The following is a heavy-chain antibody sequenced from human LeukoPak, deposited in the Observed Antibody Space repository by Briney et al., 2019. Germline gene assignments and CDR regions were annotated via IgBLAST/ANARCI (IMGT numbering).Heavy chain of an antibody. CDR3: AKDIGGYSFAADY. Sequence: TGGSLRLSCAASGFTFDDYAMHWVRQGPGKGLEWVSLISGDGGITYYADSVRGRFTISRDSSKNSLYLQMNSLRTEDAALYYCAKDIGGYSFAADYWGQGTLVTVSS. CDR2: ISGDGGIT. CDR1: GFTFDDYA. J-gene: IGHJ4*02. D-gene: IGHD5-18*01. V-gene: IGHV3-43*02.